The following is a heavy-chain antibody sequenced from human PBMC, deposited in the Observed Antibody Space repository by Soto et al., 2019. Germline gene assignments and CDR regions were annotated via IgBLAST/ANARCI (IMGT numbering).Heavy chain of an antibody. D-gene: IGHD1-1*01. J-gene: IGHJ4*02. CDR3: ETQGHTEMDTTRIFDY. V-gene: IGHV4-39*01. CDR1: GGSISGTVYY. CDR2: IFSSGST. Sequence: NPSETLSLTCTVSGGSISGTVYYWRWVRQPPGKGLEWIGSIFSSGSTSYNPSLKSRVTMSVDTSKNQFSLRLTSVTAAETAVYYCETQGHTEMDTTRIFDYWGRGILVTVSS.